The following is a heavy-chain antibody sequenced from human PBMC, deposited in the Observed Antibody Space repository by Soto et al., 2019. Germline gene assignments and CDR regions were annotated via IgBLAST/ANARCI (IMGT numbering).Heavy chain of an antibody. V-gene: IGHV4-39*01. Sequence: QLQLQESGPGLVKPSETLSLTCTVSGGSISSSSYYWGWIRQPPGKGLEWIGSIYYSGSTYYNPSLKSRVTISVDTSKNQFSLKLSSVTAADTAVYYCASPGNIVVVPAAISRFDYWGQGTLVTVSA. CDR3: ASPGNIVVVPAAISRFDY. J-gene: IGHJ4*02. CDR2: IYYSGST. CDR1: GGSISSSSYY. D-gene: IGHD2-2*01.